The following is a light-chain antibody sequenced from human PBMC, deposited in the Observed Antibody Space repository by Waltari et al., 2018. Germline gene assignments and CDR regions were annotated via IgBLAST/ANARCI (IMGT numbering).Light chain of an antibody. Sequence: QSALTQPASVSGSPGQSITISCTGTSSEVGGYKYVSWYQQYPDKAPKLMLYDVNNRPSGVSNRFSGSKSGNTASLTISSLQAEDEADYYCSSYTSSTIPVFGTGTKVTVL. CDR3: SSYTSSTIPV. J-gene: IGLJ1*01. CDR1: SSEVGGYKY. CDR2: DVN. V-gene: IGLV2-14*03.